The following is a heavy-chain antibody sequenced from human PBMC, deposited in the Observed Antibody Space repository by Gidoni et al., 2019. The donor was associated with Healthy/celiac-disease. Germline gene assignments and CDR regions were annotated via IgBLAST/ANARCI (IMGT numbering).Heavy chain of an antibody. D-gene: IGHD2-15*01. CDR1: GFTFSSYA. J-gene: IGHJ3*02. V-gene: IGHV3-23*01. CDR3: AKLKVVAAIRRGGDAFDI. Sequence: EVQLLESGGGLVQPGGSLRLSCAASGFTFSSYAMSWVRQAPGKGLEWVSAISGSGGSTYYADSGKGRFTISRDNSKNTLYLQMNSLRAEDTAVYYCAKLKVVAAIRRGGDAFDIWGQGTMVTVSS. CDR2: ISGSGGST.